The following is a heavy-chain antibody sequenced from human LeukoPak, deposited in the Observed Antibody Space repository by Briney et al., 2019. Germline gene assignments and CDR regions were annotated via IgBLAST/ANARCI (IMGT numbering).Heavy chain of an antibody. CDR3: ARGDVVAGIPYYMDV. V-gene: IGHV1-2*02. D-gene: IGHD6-19*01. J-gene: IGHJ6*03. CDR2: INPNSGGT. CDR1: GYTFTGHY. Sequence: ASVKVSYKASGYTFTGHYMHWVRQAPGQGLEWMGWINPNSGGTNYAQKFQGRVTMTRDTSISTAYMELSRLRSDDTAVYYCARGDVVAGIPYYMDVWGKGTTVTVSS.